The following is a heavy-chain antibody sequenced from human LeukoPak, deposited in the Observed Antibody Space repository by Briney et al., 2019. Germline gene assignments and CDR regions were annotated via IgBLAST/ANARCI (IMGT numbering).Heavy chain of an antibody. Sequence: SETLSLTCTVSGGSVSSGSYYWSWIRQPPGKGLEWIGYIYYSGSTNYNPSLKSRVTISVDTSKNQFSLKLSSVTAADTAVYYCARGRATFGVVNFDYWGQGTLVTVSS. CDR3: ARGRATFGVVNFDY. CDR1: GGSVSSGSYY. CDR2: IYYSGST. V-gene: IGHV4-61*01. D-gene: IGHD3-3*01. J-gene: IGHJ4*02.